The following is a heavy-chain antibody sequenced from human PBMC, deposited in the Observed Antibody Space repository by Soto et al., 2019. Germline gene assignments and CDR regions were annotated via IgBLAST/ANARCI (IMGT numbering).Heavy chain of an antibody. Sequence: SLRLSCVVSGFSISNHAMTWVRQAPGEGLEWVAFISGGGQATHYVDSVKGRFIISRDNSKNMVFLQMNSLRIEDTALYFCAKVGVATDGDYLWGQGTVVTVS. CDR1: GFSISNHA. CDR2: ISGGGQAT. V-gene: IGHV3-23*01. J-gene: IGHJ5*02. CDR3: AKVGVATDGDYL. D-gene: IGHD3-3*01.